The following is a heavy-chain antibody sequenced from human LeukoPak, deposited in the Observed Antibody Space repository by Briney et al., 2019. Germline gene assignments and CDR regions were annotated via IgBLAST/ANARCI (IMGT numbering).Heavy chain of an antibody. Sequence: GGSLRLSCAASGFTFSSYWMSWVRQAPGKGLEWVANIKQDGSEKYYVDSVKGRFTISRDNAKNSLYLQMNSLRAEDTAVYYCARALSPNLWSGFEFHLSDAFDIWGQGTMVTVSS. D-gene: IGHD3-3*01. CDR2: IKQDGSEK. V-gene: IGHV3-7*01. CDR3: ARALSPNLWSGFEFHLSDAFDI. CDR1: GFTFSSYW. J-gene: IGHJ3*02.